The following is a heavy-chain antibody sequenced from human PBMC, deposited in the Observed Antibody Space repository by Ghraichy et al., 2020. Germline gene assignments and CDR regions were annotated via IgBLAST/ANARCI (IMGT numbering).Heavy chain of an antibody. V-gene: IGHV3-30-3*01. CDR2: ISYEGSNK. D-gene: IGHD3-10*01. CDR1: GFTFSSYA. Sequence: GESLNISCAASGFTFSSYAMHWVRQAPGKGLEWVVVISYEGSNKYYTDSVKGRFIISRDNSKNTVYLQMNSLRAEDTAVYYCARAGIITVTPEFFDFWGQGTLVTVSS. CDR3: ARAGIITVTPEFFDF. J-gene: IGHJ4*02.